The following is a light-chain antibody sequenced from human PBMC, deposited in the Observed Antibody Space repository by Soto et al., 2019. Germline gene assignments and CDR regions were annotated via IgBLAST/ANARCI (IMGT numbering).Light chain of an antibody. Sequence: DIQMTQSPSSLSASVGDRVTITCQASQDISNYLNWYQQKPGKAPKLLIYDASNLGTGVPSRFSGSGSGTDFTFTISSXXXXXXATYYCQQYDNLLTFGGGTKVEIK. CDR2: DAS. V-gene: IGKV1-33*01. J-gene: IGKJ4*01. CDR1: QDISNY. CDR3: QQYDNLLT.